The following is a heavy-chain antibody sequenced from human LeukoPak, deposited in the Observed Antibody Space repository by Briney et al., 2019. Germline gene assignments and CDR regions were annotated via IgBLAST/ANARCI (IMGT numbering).Heavy chain of an antibody. Sequence: ASVKVSCKASGGTFSRYAISWVRQAPGQGLEWMGRIIPILAIAKYAQKFQGRVTITADESTSTAYMELSSLRSEDTAVYYCATHAERITMIVGDAFDIWGQGTMVTVSS. CDR1: GGTFSRYA. D-gene: IGHD3-22*01. J-gene: IGHJ3*02. V-gene: IGHV1-69*04. CDR2: IIPILAIA. CDR3: ATHAERITMIVGDAFDI.